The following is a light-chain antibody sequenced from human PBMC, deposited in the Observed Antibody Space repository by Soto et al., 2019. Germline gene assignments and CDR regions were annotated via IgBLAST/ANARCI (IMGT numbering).Light chain of an antibody. J-gene: IGLJ1*01. CDR1: NIGSKS. V-gene: IGLV3-21*02. CDR3: QVWDSGSDHYV. CDR2: DDS. Sequence: SYELTQPPSVSVAPGLTARITCGGNNIGSKSVHWCQQKPGQAPVLVVYDDSDRPSGIPERFSGSNSGNTATLTISRVEAGDEADYYCQVWDSGSDHYVFGTGTRSPS.